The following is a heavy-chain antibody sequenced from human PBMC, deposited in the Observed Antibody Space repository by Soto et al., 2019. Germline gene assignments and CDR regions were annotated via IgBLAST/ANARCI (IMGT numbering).Heavy chain of an antibody. CDR1: GFTFSSYA. Sequence: QVQLVESGGGVVQPGRSLRLSCAASGFTFSSYAMHWVRQAPGKGLEWVAVISYDGSNKYYADSVKGRFTISRDNSKNTLYLQMNSLRAEDTAVYYCARVRETLYYYYGMDVW. CDR2: ISYDGSNK. J-gene: IGHJ6*01. CDR3: ARVRETLYYYYGMDV. V-gene: IGHV3-30-3*01. D-gene: IGHD1-26*01.